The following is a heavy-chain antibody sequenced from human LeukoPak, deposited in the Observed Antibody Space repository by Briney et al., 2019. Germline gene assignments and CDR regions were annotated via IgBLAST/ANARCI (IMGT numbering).Heavy chain of an antibody. V-gene: IGHV3-23*01. CDR1: GFTFSSYA. CDR2: ISGSGGST. CDR3: ARTGSRRYNWFDP. D-gene: IGHD1/OR15-1a*01. J-gene: IGHJ5*02. Sequence: PGRSLRLSCAASGFTFSSYAMHWVRQVPGKGLEWVSAISGSGGSTYYADSVKGRFTISRDNSKNTLYLQMNSLRAEDTAVYYCARTGSRRYNWFDPWGQGTLVTVSS.